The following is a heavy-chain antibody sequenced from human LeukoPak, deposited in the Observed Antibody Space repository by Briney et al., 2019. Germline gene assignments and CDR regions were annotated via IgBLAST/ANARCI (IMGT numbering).Heavy chain of an antibody. V-gene: IGHV3-23*01. Sequence: GGSLRLSCAASGFTFSSYVMSWVRQAPGKGLEWVSTISASGGGTYYADSVKGRFTVSRDSSKNTLYLQMNSLRAEDTAVYYCANLRGSGSSYFDSWGQGTPVTVSS. J-gene: IGHJ4*02. D-gene: IGHD3-10*01. CDR2: ISASGGGT. CDR3: ANLRGSGSSYFDS. CDR1: GFTFSSYV.